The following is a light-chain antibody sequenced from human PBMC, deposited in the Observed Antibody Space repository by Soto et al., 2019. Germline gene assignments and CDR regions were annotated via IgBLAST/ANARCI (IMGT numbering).Light chain of an antibody. J-gene: IGKJ1*01. CDR2: GVS. CDR3: QHYGSSWLT. CDR1: QSVSSSY. V-gene: IGKV3-20*01. Sequence: EIMLTQSPATLSLSPGERATLSCMASQSVSSSYLSWYQQKPGQTPRLLIYGVSRRATGIPDRFSGSGSGTDFTLTISRLEPEDFAVYYCQHYGSSWLTFGQGTKVDIK.